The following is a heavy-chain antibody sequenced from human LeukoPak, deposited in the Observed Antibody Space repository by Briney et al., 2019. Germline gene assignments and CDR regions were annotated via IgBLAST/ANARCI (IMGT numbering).Heavy chain of an antibody. V-gene: IGHV5-10-1*01. J-gene: IGHJ4*02. Sequence: GESLKTSCKGPGYSFTSYWISWVRQMPGKGLEGMGRIVPSDSYTNYSPSSQGHVTISADKSISTAYLQWSSLKASNTAMYYCARHVDRFDYWGQGTLVTVSS. D-gene: IGHD3-10*02. CDR3: ARHVDRFDY. CDR2: IVPSDSYT. CDR1: GYSFTSYW.